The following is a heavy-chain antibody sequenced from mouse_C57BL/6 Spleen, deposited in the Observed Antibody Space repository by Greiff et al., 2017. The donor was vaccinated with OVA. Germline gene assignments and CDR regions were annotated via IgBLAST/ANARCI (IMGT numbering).Heavy chain of an antibody. J-gene: IGHJ2*01. V-gene: IGHV1-50*01. CDR3: ARHLITTVVGDY. CDR2: IDPSDSYT. Sequence: QVQLQQPGAELVRPGASVKLSCKASGYTFTSYWMQWVKQRPGQGLEWIGEIDPSDSYTNYNQKFKGKATLTVDTSSSTAYMQLSSLTSEDSAVYYCARHLITTVVGDYWGQGTTLTVSS. D-gene: IGHD1-1*01. CDR1: GYTFTSYW.